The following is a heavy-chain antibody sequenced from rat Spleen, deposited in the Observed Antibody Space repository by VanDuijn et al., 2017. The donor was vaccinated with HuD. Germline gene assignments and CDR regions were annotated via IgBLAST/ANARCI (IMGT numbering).Heavy chain of an antibody. Sequence: EVQLVESGGGLVQPGRSLKLSCAASGFTFSNYDMAWVRQAPTKGLECVASITNTGSRTYYPDSVKGRFTISRDDAKSTLYLQMDSLRSEDTATYYCARQGDLRDCYFDFWGPGTMVTVSS. CDR2: ITNTGSRT. J-gene: IGHJ1*01. D-gene: IGHD1-6*01. CDR3: ARQGDLRDCYFDF. V-gene: IGHV5S23*01. CDR1: GFTFSNYD.